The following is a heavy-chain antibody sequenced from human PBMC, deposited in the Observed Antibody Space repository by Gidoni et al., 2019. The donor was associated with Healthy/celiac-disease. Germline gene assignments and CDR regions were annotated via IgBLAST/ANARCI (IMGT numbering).Heavy chain of an antibody. Sequence: EVQLVESGGGLVKPGGSVRLSCAASGFPFSSYSMTWVRQAPGKGLEWVSSISSSSSYIYYADSVKGRFTISRDNAKNSLYLQMNSLRAEDTAVYYCAREREKQLVDAFDIWGQGTMVTVSS. CDR3: AREREKQLVDAFDI. V-gene: IGHV3-21*01. D-gene: IGHD6-6*01. CDR2: ISSSSSYI. J-gene: IGHJ3*02. CDR1: GFPFSSYS.